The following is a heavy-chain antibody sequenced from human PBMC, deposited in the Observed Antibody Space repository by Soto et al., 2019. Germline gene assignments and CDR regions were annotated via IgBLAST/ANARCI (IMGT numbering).Heavy chain of an antibody. J-gene: IGHJ1*01. V-gene: IGHV3-23*01. Sequence: GGSLRLSCAASGFTFSSYAMSWVRQAPGKGLEWVSAISGSGGTTYYADSVKGRFTISRDNSKNTLYLQMNSLRAEDTAVYYCASPLAGSHLGYFQHWGQGTLVTVSS. CDR3: ASPLAGSHLGYFQH. D-gene: IGHD3-10*01. CDR2: ISGSGGTT. CDR1: GFTFSSYA.